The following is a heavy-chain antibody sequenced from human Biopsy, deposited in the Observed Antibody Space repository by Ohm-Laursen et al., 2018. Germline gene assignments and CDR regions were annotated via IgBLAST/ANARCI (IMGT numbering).Heavy chain of an antibody. V-gene: IGHV3-48*04. CDR2: INVYSNKK. Sequence: SLRLSCAASEFTFSGYSMNWVRQAPGRGLEWVSYINVYSNKKYYAGYVKGRFIVSRDNDKNSLYLQMNSLRAEDTAVYHCARSPGRDRMDVWGQGTTVIVSS. D-gene: IGHD1-14*01. CDR1: EFTFSGYS. CDR3: ARSPGRDRMDV. J-gene: IGHJ6*02.